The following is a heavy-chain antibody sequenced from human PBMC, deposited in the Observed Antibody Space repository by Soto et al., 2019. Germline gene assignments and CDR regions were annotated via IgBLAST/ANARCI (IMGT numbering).Heavy chain of an antibody. J-gene: IGHJ4*02. D-gene: IGHD3-22*01. Sequence: SETLSLTCTLSGGSLSRSSYYWGWVRQPPGKGLEWVGRIYYSGSTHYNPSPPSRGTISLDTSKHPFFLKLSSVTAADPAVYYCARHGEEGHSSGYYDTLDYWGQGTLVTVSS. V-gene: IGHV4-39*01. CDR3: ARHGEEGHSSGYYDTLDY. CDR1: GGSLSRSSYY. CDR2: IYYSGST.